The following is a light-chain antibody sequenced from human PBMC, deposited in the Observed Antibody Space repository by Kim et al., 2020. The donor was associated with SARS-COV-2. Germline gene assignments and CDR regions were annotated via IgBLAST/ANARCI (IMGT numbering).Light chain of an antibody. J-gene: IGLJ3*02. CDR2: DVN. Sequence: QSALTQPASVSGSPGQSSTISCTGTSSDVGGYIHVSWYQQHPGKAPKLIIYDVNKRPSRASDRFSGSKSANTASLTISGLQAEDEAEYYCASFTSSTTWVFGGGTQLTVL. CDR1: SSDVGGYIH. CDR3: ASFTSSTTWV. V-gene: IGLV2-14*01.